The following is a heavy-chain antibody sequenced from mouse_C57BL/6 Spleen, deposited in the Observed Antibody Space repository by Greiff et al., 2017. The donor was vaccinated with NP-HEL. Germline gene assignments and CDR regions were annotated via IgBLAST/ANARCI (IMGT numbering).Heavy chain of an antibody. CDR3: ALMGGKRAMDY. V-gene: IGHV1-39*01. D-gene: IGHD2-1*01. CDR1: GYSFTDYN. Sequence: LVESGPELVKPGASVKISCKASGYSFTDYNMNWVKQSNGKSLEWIGVINPNYGTTSYNQKFKGKATLTVDQSSSTAYMQLNSLTSEDSAVYFCALMGGKRAMDYWGQGTSVTVSS. J-gene: IGHJ4*01. CDR2: INPNYGTT.